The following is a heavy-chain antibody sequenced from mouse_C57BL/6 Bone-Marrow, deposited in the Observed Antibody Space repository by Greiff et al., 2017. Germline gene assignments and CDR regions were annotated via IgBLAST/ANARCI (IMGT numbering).Heavy chain of an antibody. CDR1: GYSITSGYY. V-gene: IGHV3-6*01. CDR2: ISYDGSN. D-gene: IGHD2-10*02. Sequence: DVKLQESGPGLVKPSQSLSLTCSVTGYSITSGYYWNWIRQFPGNKLEWMGYISYDGSNNYNPSLKNRISITRETSKNQFFLKLNSVTTEDTATYYCARGEEVWGDAAAVYYYAMDYWGQGTSVTVSS. J-gene: IGHJ4*01. CDR3: ARGEEVWGDAAAVYYYAMDY.